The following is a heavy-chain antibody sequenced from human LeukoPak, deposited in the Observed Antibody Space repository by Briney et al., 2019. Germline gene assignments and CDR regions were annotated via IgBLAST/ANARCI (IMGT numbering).Heavy chain of an antibody. J-gene: IGHJ3*02. V-gene: IGHV4-59*01. Sequence: SETLSLACTVSGGSISSYYWSWIRQPPGKGLEWIGYIYYSGSTNYNPSLKSRVTISVDTSKNQFSLKVSSVTAADTAVYYCARDGYNIAGAFDIWGQGTMVTVSS. D-gene: IGHD5-24*01. CDR2: IYYSGST. CDR1: GGSISSYY. CDR3: ARDGYNIAGAFDI.